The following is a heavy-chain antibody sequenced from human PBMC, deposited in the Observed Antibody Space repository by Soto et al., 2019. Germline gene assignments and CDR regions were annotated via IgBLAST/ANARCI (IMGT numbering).Heavy chain of an antibody. J-gene: IGHJ4*02. Sequence: SETLSLTCTVSGDSMSSSNWWNWVRQPPGKGLEWIGYIYYSGSTYYNPSLKSRVTISADTSKNQFSLKLSSVTAADTAVYYCARVEYDSRGPDYWCKGTLVTVFS. V-gene: IGHV4-4*02. CDR1: GDSMSSSNW. D-gene: IGHD3-22*01. CDR2: IYYSGST. CDR3: ARVEYDSRGPDY.